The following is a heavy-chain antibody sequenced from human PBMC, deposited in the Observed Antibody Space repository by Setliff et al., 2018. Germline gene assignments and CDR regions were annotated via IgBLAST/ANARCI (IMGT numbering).Heavy chain of an antibody. J-gene: IGHJ4*02. V-gene: IGHV1-18*01. CDR2: ISVYTGHT. CDR1: GYSFSNYD. Sequence: ASVKVSCKASGYSFSNYDIMWVRQAPGQGLEWMGWISVYTGHTKSAQKFQGRVTMTTDTSTSTAYMELRSLTSDDTAVYYCARSQWDELWFKELLSNWGQGTLVTVSS. CDR3: ARSQWDELWFKELLSN. D-gene: IGHD3-10*01.